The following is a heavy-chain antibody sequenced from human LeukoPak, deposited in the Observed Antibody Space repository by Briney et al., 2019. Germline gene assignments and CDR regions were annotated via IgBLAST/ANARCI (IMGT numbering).Heavy chain of an antibody. Sequence: GESLKISCKGSGYSFTSYWIGWVRQMPGKGLEWMGIIYPGDSDTRYSPSFQGQVTISADKSISTAYLQWSSLKASDTAMYYCARHTEIATIPYYFDYWGQGTLVTVSS. CDR3: ARHTEIATIPYYFDY. J-gene: IGHJ4*02. CDR2: IYPGDSDT. CDR1: GYSFTSYW. D-gene: IGHD5-24*01. V-gene: IGHV5-51*01.